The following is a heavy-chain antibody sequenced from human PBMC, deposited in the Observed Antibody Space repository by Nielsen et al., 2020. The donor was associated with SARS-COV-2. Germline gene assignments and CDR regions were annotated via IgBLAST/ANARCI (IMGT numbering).Heavy chain of an antibody. D-gene: IGHD3-9*01. CDR1: GFTFSSYG. CDR2: IKQDGSEK. CDR3: ARDPRYTHFDY. V-gene: IGHV3-7*03. J-gene: IGHJ4*02. Sequence: GGSLRLSCAASGFTFSSYGMHWVRQAPGKGLEWVANIKQDGSEKYYVDSVKGRFTISRDNAKNSLYLQMNSLRAEDTAVYYCARDPRYTHFDYWGQGTLVTVSS.